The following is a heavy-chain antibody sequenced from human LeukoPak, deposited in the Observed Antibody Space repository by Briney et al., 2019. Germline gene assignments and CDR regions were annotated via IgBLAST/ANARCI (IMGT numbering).Heavy chain of an antibody. CDR3: ARGLHLDSSGWYDGWFDP. CDR1: GGSFSGYY. D-gene: IGHD6-19*01. CDR2: INHSGST. V-gene: IGHV4-34*01. J-gene: IGHJ5*02. Sequence: NPSETLSLTCAVYGGSFSGYYWSWIRQPPGKGLEWIGVINHSGSTNYNPSLKSRVTISVDTSKNQFSLKLSSVTAADTAVYYCARGLHLDSSGWYDGWFDPWGQGTLVTVSS.